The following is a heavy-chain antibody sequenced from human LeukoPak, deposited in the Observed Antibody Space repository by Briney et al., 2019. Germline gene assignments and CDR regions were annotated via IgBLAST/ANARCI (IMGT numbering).Heavy chain of an antibody. D-gene: IGHD4-17*01. CDR2: IYYSGTT. V-gene: IGHV4-61*03. J-gene: IGHJ5*02. CDR3: ARGATTVTTWFDP. Sequence: SETLSLTCIVSGGSLSRGDYYRSWVRQPPGKGLEWLGYIYYSGTTYYNPSLKSRLTISVDMSNNHFSLKLRSGPAADTAVYYCARGATTVTTWFDPWGQGTLVTVSS. CDR1: GGSLSRGDYY.